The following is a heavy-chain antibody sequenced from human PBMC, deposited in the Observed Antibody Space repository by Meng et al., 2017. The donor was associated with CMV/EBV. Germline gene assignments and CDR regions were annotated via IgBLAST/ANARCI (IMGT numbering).Heavy chain of an antibody. J-gene: IGHJ4*02. CDR1: GGSISSSSYY. Sequence: LPLQEAGPGLVKPSETLSLTCTGSGGSISSSSYYWGWIRQPPGKGLEWIGSIYYSGSTYYNPSLKSRVTISVDTSKNQFSLKLSSVTAADTAVYYCARDSAVAGVVDYWGQGTLVTVSS. CDR2: IYYSGST. D-gene: IGHD6-19*01. V-gene: IGHV4-39*07. CDR3: ARDSAVAGVVDY.